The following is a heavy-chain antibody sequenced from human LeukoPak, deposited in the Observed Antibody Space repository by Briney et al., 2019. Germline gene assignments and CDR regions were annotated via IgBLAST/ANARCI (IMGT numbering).Heavy chain of an antibody. J-gene: IGHJ4*02. CDR1: GFTFSGYD. CDR2: IRYDASNK. V-gene: IGHV3-30*02. CDR3: AKASAIDY. Sequence: GGSLRLSXAASGFTFSGYDMHWVRQAPGKGLEWVAFIRYDASNKYYTDSVKGRFTISRDNPKNTLYLQMNSLRPEDTAVYYCAKASAIDYWGQGTLVTVSS.